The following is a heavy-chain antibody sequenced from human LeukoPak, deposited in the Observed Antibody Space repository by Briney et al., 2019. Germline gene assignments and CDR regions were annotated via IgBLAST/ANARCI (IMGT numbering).Heavy chain of an antibody. CDR2: IDHSGST. CDR3: ARPARYSSGYLNV. D-gene: IGHD3-22*01. CDR1: GGSFSGYY. J-gene: IGHJ6*02. Sequence: SETLSLTCSVYGGSFSGYYWSWICQPPGKGLEWIGEIDHSGSTSYNPSLKSRVTISVDTSKNQFSLKLSSVTAADTAVYYCARPARYSSGYLNVWGQGTTVTVSS. V-gene: IGHV4-34*01.